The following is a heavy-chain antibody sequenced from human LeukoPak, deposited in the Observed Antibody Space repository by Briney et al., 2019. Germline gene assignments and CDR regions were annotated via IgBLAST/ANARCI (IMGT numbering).Heavy chain of an antibody. Sequence: GGSLRLSCAASGFTFDDYAMHWVRQAPGKGLEWVSGISWNSGSIGYADSVKGRFTISRANAKNSLYLQMNSLRAEDTALYYCAKGSAAGSPPRDYWGQGTLVTVSS. CDR2: ISWNSGSI. CDR1: GFTFDDYA. J-gene: IGHJ4*02. CDR3: AKGSAAGSPPRDY. V-gene: IGHV3-9*01. D-gene: IGHD6-13*01.